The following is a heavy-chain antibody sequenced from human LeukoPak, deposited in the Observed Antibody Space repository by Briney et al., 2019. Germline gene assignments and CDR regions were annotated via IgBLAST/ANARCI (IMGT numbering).Heavy chain of an antibody. CDR2: ISASGGTI. V-gene: IGHV3-23*01. CDR3: AKDLDIVATITGN. J-gene: IGHJ4*02. CDR1: GFTFSDNA. Sequence: GGSLRLSCAASGFTFSDNAMSWVRQAPGKGLEWVSAISASGGTIYYADSVKGRFIIPRDNSKNTLYLQMNSLRAEDTAVYYCAKDLDIVATITGNWGQGTLVTVSS. D-gene: IGHD5-12*01.